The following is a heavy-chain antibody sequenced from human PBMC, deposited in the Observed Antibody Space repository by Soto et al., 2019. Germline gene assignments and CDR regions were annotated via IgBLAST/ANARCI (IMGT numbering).Heavy chain of an antibody. V-gene: IGHV1-69*02. D-gene: IGHD3-16*02. CDR3: GCTMVRGGNNYDYIWGSYRCDY. CDR2: IIPILGIA. Sequence: QVQLVQSGAEVKKPGSSVKVSCKASGGTFSSYTISWVRQAPGQGLEWMGRIIPILGIANYAQKFQGRVTITADKSTSTAYMELSSLRSEDTALYYCGCTMVRGGNNYDYIWGSYRCDYLGQGTLLTVSS. CDR1: GGTFSSYT. J-gene: IGHJ4*02.